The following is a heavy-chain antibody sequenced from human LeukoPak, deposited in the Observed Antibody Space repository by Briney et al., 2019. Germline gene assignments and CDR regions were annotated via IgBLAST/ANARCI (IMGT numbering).Heavy chain of an antibody. CDR3: ARDRSVDSSGYYYYYYGMDV. CDR2: IYYSGST. CDR1: GGSISSCY. J-gene: IGHJ6*02. Sequence: SETLSLTCTVSGGSISSCYWSWIRQPPGKGLELIGYIYYSGSTNYNPSLKSRVTISVDTSKNQFSLKLSSVTAADTAVYYCARDRSVDSSGYYYYYYGMDVWGQGTTVTVSS. V-gene: IGHV4-59*01. D-gene: IGHD3-22*01.